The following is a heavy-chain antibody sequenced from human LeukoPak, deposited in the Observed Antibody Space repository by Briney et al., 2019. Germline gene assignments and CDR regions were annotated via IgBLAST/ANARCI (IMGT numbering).Heavy chain of an antibody. CDR2: ISGSAARA. J-gene: IGHJ6*02. Sequence: GGSLRLSCAASGFSFSGYTMSWVRQAPGQGLEWVSAISGSAARAHYAESVRGRFTISRDNSQNTLHLQMNSLRAEDTAVYYCAKEVVLGETNYFYYGMDVWGQGTTVTVSS. V-gene: IGHV3-23*01. CDR3: AKEVVLGETNYFYYGMDV. CDR1: GFSFSGYT. D-gene: IGHD1-26*01.